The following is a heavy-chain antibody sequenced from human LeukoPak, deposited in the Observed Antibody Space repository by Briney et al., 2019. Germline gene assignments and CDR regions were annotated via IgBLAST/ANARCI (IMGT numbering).Heavy chain of an antibody. V-gene: IGHV1-69*13. CDR3: ARGYDSSGYYNNWFDP. Sequence: ASVKVSCKASGGTFSSYAISWVRQAPGQGLEWMGGIIPIFGTANYAQKFQGRVTITADESASTAYMELSSLRSEDTAVYYCARGYDSSGYYNNWFDPWGQETLVTVSS. J-gene: IGHJ5*02. D-gene: IGHD3-22*01. CDR1: GGTFSSYA. CDR2: IIPIFGTA.